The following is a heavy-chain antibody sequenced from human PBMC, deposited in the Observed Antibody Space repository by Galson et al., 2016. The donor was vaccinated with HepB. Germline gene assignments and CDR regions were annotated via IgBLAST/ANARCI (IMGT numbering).Heavy chain of an antibody. CDR2: ISSDGSRR. Sequence: SLRLSCAASGFAFSSYWTYWVRQAPGKGLVWVSRISSDGSRRNYADSVKGRFTISRDNARNTLYLQMDSLRAEDTAVYYCARGGYDGYEIDYWGQGTLVSVSS. CDR3: ARGGYDGYEIDY. V-gene: IGHV3-74*01. CDR1: GFAFSSYW. J-gene: IGHJ4*02. D-gene: IGHD5-12*01.